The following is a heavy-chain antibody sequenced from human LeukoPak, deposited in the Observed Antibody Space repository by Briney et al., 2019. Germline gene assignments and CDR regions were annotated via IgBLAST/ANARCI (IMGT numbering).Heavy chain of an antibody. J-gene: IGHJ4*02. CDR3: AKTQGYFDF. Sequence: GGSLRLSCAASGFTFSNYGMTWVRQAPGKGLEWVSGISGSGGTTYDADSVKGRFTVSRDNSKNILYLQMNSLRAEDTAVYFCAKTQGYFDFWGQGTLVTVSS. CDR2: ISGSGGTT. V-gene: IGHV3-23*01. CDR1: GFTFSNYG.